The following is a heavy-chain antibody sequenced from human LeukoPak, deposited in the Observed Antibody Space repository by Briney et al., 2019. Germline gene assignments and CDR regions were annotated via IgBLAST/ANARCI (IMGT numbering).Heavy chain of an antibody. CDR1: GFTFSSYA. CDR2: ISSNGGST. J-gene: IGHJ2*01. CDR3: ARTYGSSGLGYFDL. D-gene: IGHD6-13*01. Sequence: GGPLRLSCSASGFTFSSYAMHWVRQAPGKGLEYVSAISSNGGSTYYADSVKGRFTISRDNSKNTLYLQMSSLRAEDTAVYYCARTYGSSGLGYFDLWGRGTLVTVSS. V-gene: IGHV3-64D*06.